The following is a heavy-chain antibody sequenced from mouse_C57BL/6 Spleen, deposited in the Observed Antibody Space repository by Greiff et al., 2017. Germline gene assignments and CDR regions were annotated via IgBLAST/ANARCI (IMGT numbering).Heavy chain of an antibody. D-gene: IGHD2-12*01. Sequence: EVQLQQSGPELVKPGASVKISCKASGYTFTDYYMNWVKQSHGKSLEWIGDINPNNGGPSYNQKFKGKATLTVDKSSSTAYLEIRSLSSEDAAVCYCAGYCYDRDCRGQSTTLTAST. CDR3: AGYCYDRDC. V-gene: IGHV1-26*01. J-gene: IGHJ2*01. CDR1: GYTFTDYY. CDR2: INPNNGGP.